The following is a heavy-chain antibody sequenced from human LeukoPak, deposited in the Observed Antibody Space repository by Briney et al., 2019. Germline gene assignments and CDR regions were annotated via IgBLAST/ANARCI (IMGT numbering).Heavy chain of an antibody. CDR1: GFTFSSYE. CDR3: AREYYYDSSGYYNPYFDY. CDR2: ISSSGSTI. Sequence: GGSPRLSCAASGFTFSSYEMNWVRQAPGKGLEWVSYISSSGSTIYYADSVKGRFTISRDNAKNSLYLQMNSLRAEDTAVYYCAREYYYDSSGYYNPYFDYWGQGTLVTVSS. D-gene: IGHD3-22*01. V-gene: IGHV3-48*03. J-gene: IGHJ4*02.